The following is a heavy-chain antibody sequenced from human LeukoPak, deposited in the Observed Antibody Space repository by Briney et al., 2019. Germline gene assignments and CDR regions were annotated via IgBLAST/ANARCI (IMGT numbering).Heavy chain of an antibody. CDR1: GTSFTSYY. D-gene: IGHD4-17*01. V-gene: IGHV4-34*01. CDR2: VNHSGYT. Sequence: PSETLSLTCGVSGTSFTSYYWSWIRQTPGKGLEWIGEVNHSGYTNMNPSLKSRVTISADTSKNQFSLMMTSVTAADTAVYFCARMTTGHDYWGQGTLVTVSS. CDR3: ARMTTGHDY. J-gene: IGHJ4*02.